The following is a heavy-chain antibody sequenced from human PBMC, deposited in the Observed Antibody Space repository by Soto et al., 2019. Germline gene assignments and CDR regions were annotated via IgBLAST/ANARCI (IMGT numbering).Heavy chain of an antibody. CDR1: GFTFSTYG. J-gene: IGHJ3*02. V-gene: IGHV3-33*01. Sequence: QVQLVESGGGVVQPGRSLRLSCAASGFTFSTYGMHWVRQAPGKGLEWVAVIWYDGSKTYYVDSVKGRFTISRDNSKNTLYLQMNSLRAEDTAVYYCASSYYGSGSYAFDIWGQGTMVTVSS. CDR3: ASSYYGSGSYAFDI. D-gene: IGHD3-10*01. CDR2: IWYDGSKT.